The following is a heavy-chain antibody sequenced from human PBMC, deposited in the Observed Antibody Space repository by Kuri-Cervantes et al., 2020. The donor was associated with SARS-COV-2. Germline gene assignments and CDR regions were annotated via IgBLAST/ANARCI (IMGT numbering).Heavy chain of an antibody. V-gene: IGHV3-23*01. J-gene: IGHJ2*01. CDR2: ISGTGGST. CDR1: AFPFSTYS. D-gene: IGHD2-15*01. Sequence: GGSLRLSCAASAFPFSTYSMHWARQAPGKGLEWVSAISGTGGSTSYADSVKGRFTISRDNSKNTVYLQIYSLRAEDTAVYYCAKVPPRVAWYFDLWGRGTLVTVSS. CDR3: AKVPPRVAWYFDL.